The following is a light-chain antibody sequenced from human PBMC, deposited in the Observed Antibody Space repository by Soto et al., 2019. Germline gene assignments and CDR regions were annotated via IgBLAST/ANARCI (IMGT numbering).Light chain of an antibody. V-gene: IGKV1-5*01. CDR1: QSVRNW. CDR2: DSS. J-gene: IGKJ1*01. CDR3: QQYDGYSPQT. Sequence: DIQMTQSPSTLFASVGDRVTITCRASQSVRNWLAWYQQKPGRAPHLLIYDSSNLEPGVPSRFRGSGSGTEFTLPIIGLQPDDFGTYYCQQYDGYSPQTFGQGTKVEIK.